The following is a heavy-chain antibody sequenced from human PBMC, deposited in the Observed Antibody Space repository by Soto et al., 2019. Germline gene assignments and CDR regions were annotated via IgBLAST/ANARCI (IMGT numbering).Heavy chain of an antibody. D-gene: IGHD2-8*01. CDR3: ARDHCSNGVCPFDY. Sequence: GGSLRLSCAASGFSVSDNDMNWVRQAPGKGLEWVSVIYTGGSTFYGDSVKGRFTILRDISKNTLYLQMNNLRAEDTAVYYCARDHCSNGVCPFDYWGQGTPVTSPQ. CDR2: IYTGGST. J-gene: IGHJ4*02. CDR1: GFSVSDND. V-gene: IGHV3-53*01.